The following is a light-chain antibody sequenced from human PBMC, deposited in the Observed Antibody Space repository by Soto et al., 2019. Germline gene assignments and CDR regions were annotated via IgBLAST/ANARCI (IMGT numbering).Light chain of an antibody. CDR1: SSDVGGYNY. CDR3: CSYAGSYYV. Sequence: QSALTQPRSVSGSPGQSVTISCTGTSSDVGGYNYVSWYQQHPGKDPKLMVYDVSKRPSVVPDRFPGSKYGKTASLSIAGLQVDDDADHYCCSYAGSYYVVGTGTKVTVL. J-gene: IGLJ1*01. V-gene: IGLV2-11*01. CDR2: DVS.